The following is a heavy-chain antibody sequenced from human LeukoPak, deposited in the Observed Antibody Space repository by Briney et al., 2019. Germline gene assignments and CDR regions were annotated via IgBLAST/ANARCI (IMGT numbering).Heavy chain of an antibody. CDR1: GGSIRSYY. V-gene: IGHV4-59*01. Sequence: SETLSLTCTVSGGSIRSYYWSWIRQPPGKGLEWIEYIYYSGSTNYNPSLKSRVSISVDTSKNQFSLKLSSVTAADTAVYYCARTGSTVTMLYPFDHWGQGTLVTVSS. CDR3: ARTGSTVTMLYPFDH. CDR2: IYYSGST. J-gene: IGHJ4*02. D-gene: IGHD4-17*01.